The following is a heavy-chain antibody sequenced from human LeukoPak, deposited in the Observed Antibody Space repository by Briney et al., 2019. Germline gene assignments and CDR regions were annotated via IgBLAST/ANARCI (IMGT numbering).Heavy chain of an antibody. CDR1: GGSISSYY. V-gene: IGHV4-59*12. J-gene: IGHJ6*03. Sequence: SETLSLTCTVSGGSISSYYWSWIRQPPGKGLEWIGYIYYSGSTNYNPSLKSRVTISVDTSKNQFSLKLSSVTAADTAVYYCARGAYYYYYMDVWGKGTTVTVSS. CDR3: ARGAYYYYYMDV. CDR2: IYYSGST.